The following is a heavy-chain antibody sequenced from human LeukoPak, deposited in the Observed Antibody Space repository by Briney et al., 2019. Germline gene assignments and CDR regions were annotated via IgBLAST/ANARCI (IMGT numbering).Heavy chain of an antibody. CDR2: ISGDGGST. Sequence: GGSLRLSCAASGFTFDDYAMHWVRQVPGKGLEWVSLISGDGGSTYYADSVKGRFTISRDNSKNSLYLQMNSLRTEDTALYYCAKSYYDSSGYYYYYYYYMDVWGKGTTVTVSS. V-gene: IGHV3-43*02. CDR1: GFTFDDYA. J-gene: IGHJ6*03. CDR3: AKSYYDSSGYYYYYYYYMDV. D-gene: IGHD3-22*01.